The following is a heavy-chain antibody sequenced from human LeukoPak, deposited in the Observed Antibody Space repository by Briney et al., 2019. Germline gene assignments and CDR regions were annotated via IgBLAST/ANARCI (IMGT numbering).Heavy chain of an antibody. CDR3: ARDLVTVTKGFDI. V-gene: IGHV4-59*11. D-gene: IGHD4-17*01. CDR2: ISHIGRT. J-gene: IGHJ3*02. Sequence: PSETLSLTCAVSGDSFSSHYWTWIRQSPGTGLEWIGYISHIGRTNYNPPLKSRVTISIDTSKNQFSLKLRSVTAADTAVYYCARDLVTVTKGFDIWGQGTMVSVSS. CDR1: GDSFSSHY.